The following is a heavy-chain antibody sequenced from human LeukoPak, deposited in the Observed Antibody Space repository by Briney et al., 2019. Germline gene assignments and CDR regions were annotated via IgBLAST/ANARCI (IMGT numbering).Heavy chain of an antibody. Sequence: SVKVSCKASGGTFSSYAISWVRQAPGQGLEWMGRIIPILGIANYAQKFQGRVTITADKSTSTAYMELSGLRSEDTAVYYCARVRVQYGNSYGTDVWGQGTTVTVSS. CDR2: IIPILGIA. CDR1: GGTFSSYA. J-gene: IGHJ6*02. D-gene: IGHD3-10*01. V-gene: IGHV1-69*04. CDR3: ARVRVQYGNSYGTDV.